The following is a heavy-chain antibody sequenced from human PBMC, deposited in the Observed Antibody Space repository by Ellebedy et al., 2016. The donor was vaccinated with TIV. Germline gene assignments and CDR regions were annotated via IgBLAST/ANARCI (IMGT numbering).Heavy chain of an antibody. V-gene: IGHV4-39*01. Sequence: SETLSLTCTVSGGSISSSNYFWGWIRQTPGKGLEWIGSTYHGGSTYYNPFLKSRVSISVDTSKNQFSLKLSSVTAADTAVYYCARHYDRTDSNLNNWFDPWGQGTLVSVSS. CDR2: TYHGGST. CDR3: ARHYDRTDSNLNNWFDP. D-gene: IGHD3-22*01. CDR1: GGSISSSNYF. J-gene: IGHJ5*02.